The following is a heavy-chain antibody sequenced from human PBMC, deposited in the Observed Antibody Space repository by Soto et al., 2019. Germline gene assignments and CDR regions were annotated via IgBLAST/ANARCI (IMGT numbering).Heavy chain of an antibody. CDR2: ISWDGGST. D-gene: IGHD6-25*01. CDR1: GFTFDDYA. J-gene: IGHJ6*02. V-gene: IGHV3-43D*03. Sequence: GGSLRLSCAASGFTFDDYAMHWVRQAPGKGLEWVSLISWDGGSTYYADSVKGRVTISRDTSKNSLYLQMNSLRAEDTALYYCAKGVIAAAALNFGMDVWGQGTTVTVSS. CDR3: AKGVIAAAALNFGMDV.